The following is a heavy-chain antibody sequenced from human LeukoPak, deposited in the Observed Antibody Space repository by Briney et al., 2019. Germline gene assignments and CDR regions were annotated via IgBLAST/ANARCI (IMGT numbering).Heavy chain of an antibody. J-gene: IGHJ5*02. CDR2: ISGSGGST. V-gene: IGHV3-23*01. CDR1: GFTFSSYA. CDR3: ARGFYGDYRGNWFDP. D-gene: IGHD4-17*01. Sequence: GGSLRLSCAASGFTFSSYAMSWVRQAPGKGLEWVSAISGSGGSTYYADSVKGRFTISRDNSKNTLYLQMNSLRAEDTAVYYCARGFYGDYRGNWFDPWGQGTLVTVSS.